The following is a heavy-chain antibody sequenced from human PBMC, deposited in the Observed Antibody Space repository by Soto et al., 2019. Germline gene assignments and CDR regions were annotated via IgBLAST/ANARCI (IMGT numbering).Heavy chain of an antibody. V-gene: IGHV5-51*01. J-gene: IGHJ4*02. D-gene: IGHD3-3*01. Sequence: PGESLKISCKASGYRFSHYWIAWVRHMPGKGLEWMGIVYPGDSDTRYSPSFQGQVTISADTSMYTAYLQWSSLKASDTAFYFCARSDFWSGKFDYWGRGTLVTVYS. CDR2: VYPGDSDT. CDR1: GYRFSHYW. CDR3: ARSDFWSGKFDY.